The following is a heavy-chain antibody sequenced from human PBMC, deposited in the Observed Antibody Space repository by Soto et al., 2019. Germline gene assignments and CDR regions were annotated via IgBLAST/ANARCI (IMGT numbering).Heavy chain of an antibody. J-gene: IGHJ4*02. CDR2: IYYSGST. CDR1: GGSISSSSYY. D-gene: IGHD6-19*01. CDR3: ARYGSPIAVAGGNFDY. V-gene: IGHV4-39*01. Sequence: QLQLQESGPGLVKPSETLSLTCTVSGGSISSSSYYWGWIRQPPGKGLEWIGSIYYSGSTYYNPSLKSRVTISVDTSKNQFSLKLSSVTAADTAVYYCARYGSPIAVAGGNFDYWGQGTLVTVSS.